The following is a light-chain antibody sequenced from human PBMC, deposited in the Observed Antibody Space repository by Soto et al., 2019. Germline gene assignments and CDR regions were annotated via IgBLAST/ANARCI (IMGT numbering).Light chain of an antibody. Sequence: EIVLTQSPGTLSLSPGERATLSCRASQTVSSSYLAWYQQKRGQAPRLVIYGASSRATGIPDRFSGSGSGTEFTLTISSLQSEDFAVYYCQQYNNWSPWTFGQGTKVDIK. J-gene: IGKJ1*01. CDR1: QTVSSSY. CDR3: QQYNNWSPWT. V-gene: IGKV3-20*01. CDR2: GAS.